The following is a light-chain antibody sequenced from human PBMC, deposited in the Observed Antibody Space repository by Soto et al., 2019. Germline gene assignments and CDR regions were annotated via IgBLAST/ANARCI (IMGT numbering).Light chain of an antibody. CDR2: DAS. J-gene: IGKJ5*01. Sequence: EVVLTQSPGTLSLSPWESATLSCRASHSVTRYVAWYQQKPGQAPRLLISDASGRATGIPDRLSGSGSETDLSLTINRLEPEDFAVYFCQKYGSSPITCGQGTRLEIK. V-gene: IGKV3-20*01. CDR3: QKYGSSPIT. CDR1: HSVTRY.